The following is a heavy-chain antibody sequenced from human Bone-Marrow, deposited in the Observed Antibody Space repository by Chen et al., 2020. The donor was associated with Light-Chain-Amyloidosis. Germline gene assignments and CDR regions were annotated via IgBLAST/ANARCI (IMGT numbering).Heavy chain of an antibody. CDR1: GFAFSSYA. CDR3: AKDISYDDILPGYPADAFDI. CDR2: IRGGGGSR. J-gene: IGHJ3*02. V-gene: IGHV3-23*04. D-gene: IGHD3-9*01. Sequence: EVQLVESGGGLLQRGGSLRLSCAASGFAFSSYAMSWVRQAPGKGLEWVATIRGGGGSRYYGDSVKGRLTISRDNSENALFLQRNSLRAEDTAVYYCAKDISYDDILPGYPADAFDIWGQGTMVTVSS.